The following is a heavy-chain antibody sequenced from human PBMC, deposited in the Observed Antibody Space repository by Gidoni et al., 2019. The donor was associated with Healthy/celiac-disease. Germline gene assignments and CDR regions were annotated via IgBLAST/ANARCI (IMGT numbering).Heavy chain of an antibody. V-gene: IGHV1-18*01. J-gene: IGHJ5*02. CDR2: ISAYNGNT. CDR3: ARDGIPDFWSGATIDP. Sequence: GWISAYNGNTNYAQKLQGRVTMTTDTSTSTAYMELRSLRSDDTAVYYCARDGIPDFWSGATIDPWGQGTLVTVSS. D-gene: IGHD3-3*01.